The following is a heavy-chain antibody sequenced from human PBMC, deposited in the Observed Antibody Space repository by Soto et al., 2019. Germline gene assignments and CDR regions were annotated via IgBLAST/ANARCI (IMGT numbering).Heavy chain of an antibody. CDR1: GCSISSGGYS. J-gene: IGHJ4*02. CDR3: ARAGYSGYDYVDYFDY. V-gene: IGHV4-30-2*01. D-gene: IGHD5-12*01. Sequence: TLSLTCAVSGCSISSGGYSWSWIRQPPGKGLEWIGYIYHSGSTYYNPSLKSRVTISVDRSKNQFSLKLSSVTAADTAVYYCARAGYSGYDYVDYFDYWGQGTPVTVSS. CDR2: IYHSGST.